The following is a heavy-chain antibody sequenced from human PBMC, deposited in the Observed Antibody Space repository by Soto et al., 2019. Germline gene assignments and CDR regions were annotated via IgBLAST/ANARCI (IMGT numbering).Heavy chain of an antibody. CDR2: IYFSGRT. Sequence: SETLSLTCTVSGDSVSSGDYYWTWIRQPPGKGLEWVGHIYFSGRTNYIPSLESRVTISLDTSKNQFSLKLTSVTAADAAVYYCARVPIDTYMIYWSDPWGQGTLVTVSS. CDR1: GDSVSSGDYY. D-gene: IGHD3-16*01. J-gene: IGHJ5*02. V-gene: IGHV4-61*08. CDR3: ARVPIDTYMIYWSDP.